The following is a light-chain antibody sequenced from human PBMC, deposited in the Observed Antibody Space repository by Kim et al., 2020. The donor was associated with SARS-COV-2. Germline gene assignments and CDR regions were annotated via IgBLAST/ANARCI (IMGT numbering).Light chain of an antibody. Sequence: LSPGERATLSCRASQSVTHHLAWYQQKRGQAPRLLRYEASNRATGIPARFSGSGSGTDFTLTISSLEPEDFAVYYCQQRSSWPWTFGQGTKVDIK. CDR1: QSVTHH. CDR3: QQRSSWPWT. V-gene: IGKV3-11*01. CDR2: EAS. J-gene: IGKJ1*01.